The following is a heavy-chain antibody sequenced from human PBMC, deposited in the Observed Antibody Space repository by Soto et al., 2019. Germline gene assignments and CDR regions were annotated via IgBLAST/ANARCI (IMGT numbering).Heavy chain of an antibody. J-gene: IGHJ4*02. V-gene: IGHV3-21*06. Sequence: GGSLRLSCAASGFTFTGYSMNWVRQAPGRGLEWVSSISSTTNYIYYADSMKGRFTISRDNAKNSLYLEMTSLRDEDTAVYYCARQSEDLPSNFDYWGQGTLVTVSS. CDR2: ISSTTNYI. CDR1: GFTFTGYS. CDR3: ARQSEDLPSNFDY.